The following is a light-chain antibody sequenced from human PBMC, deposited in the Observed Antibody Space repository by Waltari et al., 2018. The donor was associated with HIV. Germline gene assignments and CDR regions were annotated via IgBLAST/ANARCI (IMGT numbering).Light chain of an antibody. CDR1: QTISTS. CDR2: AAS. V-gene: IGKV1-39*01. J-gene: IGKJ5*01. Sequence: DIQMTQSPSSLSASVGDRVTVTCRASQTISTSLNWYQQKPGKAPNLLIYAASTLHGGVPSRFSGSGSGTDFTLTITNVQPEDFATYVCQQSYHTLITFGQGTRLEIK. CDR3: QQSYHTLIT.